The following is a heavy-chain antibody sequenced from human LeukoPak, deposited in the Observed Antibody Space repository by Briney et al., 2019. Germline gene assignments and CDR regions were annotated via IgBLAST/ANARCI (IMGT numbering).Heavy chain of an antibody. Sequence: PSETLSLTCTVSGGSISSYYWSWIRQPAGKGLEWIGRIYTSGSTNYNPSLKSRVTMSVDTSKNQFSLKLSSVTAADTAVYYCARDRDPQWLVPFDPWGQGTLGTVSS. D-gene: IGHD6-19*01. J-gene: IGHJ5*02. CDR3: ARDRDPQWLVPFDP. CDR2: IYTSGST. CDR1: GGSISSYY. V-gene: IGHV4-4*07.